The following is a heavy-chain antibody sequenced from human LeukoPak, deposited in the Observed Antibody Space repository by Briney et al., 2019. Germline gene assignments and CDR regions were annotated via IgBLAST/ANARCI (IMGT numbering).Heavy chain of an antibody. CDR3: ASGEDGYNPHFDY. CDR1: GGSISSYY. J-gene: IGHJ4*02. Sequence: PSETLSLTCTVSGGSISSYYWSWIRQPPGKGLEWIGYIYYSGSTNYNPFLKSRVTISVDTSKNQFSLKLSSVTAADTAVYYCASGEDGYNPHFDYWGQGTLVTVSS. CDR2: IYYSGST. D-gene: IGHD5-24*01. V-gene: IGHV4-59*08.